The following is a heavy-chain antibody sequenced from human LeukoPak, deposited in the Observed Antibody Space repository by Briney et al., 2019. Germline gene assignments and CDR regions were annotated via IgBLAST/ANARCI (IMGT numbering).Heavy chain of an antibody. Sequence: GGSLRLSCAASGFTVSSNYMSCVRQAPGKGLEWVSIIYSGGNTYYADSVKGRFTISRDNSKNTLFLQMNSLRVEDTAVYYCARGSIVAAGTFDSWGQGTLVTVSS. V-gene: IGHV3-66*01. J-gene: IGHJ4*02. D-gene: IGHD6-13*01. CDR1: GFTVSSNY. CDR2: IYSGGNT. CDR3: ARGSIVAAGTFDS.